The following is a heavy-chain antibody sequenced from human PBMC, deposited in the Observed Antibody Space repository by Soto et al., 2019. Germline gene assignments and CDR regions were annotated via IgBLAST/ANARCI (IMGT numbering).Heavy chain of an antibody. Sequence: PGGSLRFSCAASGFTLSSYSMHWVRQAPGKGLEWVGVISYDGNKKYYRDSVKGRFSISRDTSNNTVHLQMNSLRPDDTAVYYCARSVAVAGLDYWGQGSLVTVS. V-gene: IGHV3-30-3*01. J-gene: IGHJ4*02. CDR1: GFTLSSYS. D-gene: IGHD6-19*01. CDR2: ISYDGNKK. CDR3: ARSVAVAGLDY.